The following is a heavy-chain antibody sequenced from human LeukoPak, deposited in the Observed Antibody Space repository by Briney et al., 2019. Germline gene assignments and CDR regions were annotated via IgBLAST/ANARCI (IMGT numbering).Heavy chain of an antibody. CDR3: AKDHENGLTHFDY. Sequence: GGSLRLSCAASGFTVSSNYMSWVRQAPGKGLEWVSAISGSGGSTYYADSVKGRFTISRDNSKNTLYLQMNSLRAEDTAVYYCAKDHENGLTHFDYWGQGTLVTVSS. CDR2: ISGSGGST. D-gene: IGHD1-1*01. V-gene: IGHV3-23*01. J-gene: IGHJ4*02. CDR1: GFTVSSNY.